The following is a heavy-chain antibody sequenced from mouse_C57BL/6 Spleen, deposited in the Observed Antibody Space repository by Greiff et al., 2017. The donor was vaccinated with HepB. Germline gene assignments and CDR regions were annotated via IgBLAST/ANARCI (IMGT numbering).Heavy chain of an antibody. CDR1: GYSITSGYY. D-gene: IGHD3-1*01. CDR3: ARDGLTTDY. V-gene: IGHV3-6*01. CDR2: ISYDGSN. Sequence: EVKLMESGPGLVKPSQSLSLTCSVTGYSITSGYYWNWIRQFPGNKLEWMGYISYDGSNNYNPSLKNRISITRDTSKNQFFLKLNSVTTEDTATYYCARDGLTTDYWGQGTSVTVSA. J-gene: IGHJ4*01.